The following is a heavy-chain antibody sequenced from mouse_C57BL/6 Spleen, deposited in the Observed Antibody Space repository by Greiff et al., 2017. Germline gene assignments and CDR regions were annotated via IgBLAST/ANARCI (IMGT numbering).Heavy chain of an antibody. J-gene: IGHJ2*01. Sequence: QAQLQQSGPELVKPGAPVTISCKASGYAFRSSWLNWVKQRPGMGLEWIGRFYPGDGDTNNNGKFKGKATLPADTSYSTAYMQLSSLTSEDSSVYFCARSEPTVVATGYFDYWGQGTTLTVSS. CDR2: FYPGDGDT. CDR1: GYAFRSSW. CDR3: ARSEPTVVATGYFDY. V-gene: IGHV1-82*01. D-gene: IGHD1-1*01.